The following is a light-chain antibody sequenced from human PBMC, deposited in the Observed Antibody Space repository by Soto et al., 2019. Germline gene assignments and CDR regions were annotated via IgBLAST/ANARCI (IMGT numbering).Light chain of an antibody. J-gene: IGLJ2*01. CDR3: YSYTGSATVI. Sequence: QSALTQPASVSGSPGQSITISCTGTTSDIGGYNYVSWYQQYPGKAPKLIIYEVRNRPSGVSNRFSASKSGNTASLTISGLQAEDEAVYCCYSYTGSATVIFGGGTKVTVL. V-gene: IGLV2-14*01. CDR1: TSDIGGYNY. CDR2: EVR.